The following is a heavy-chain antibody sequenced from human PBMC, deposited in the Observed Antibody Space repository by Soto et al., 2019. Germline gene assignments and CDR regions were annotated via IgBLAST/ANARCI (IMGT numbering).Heavy chain of an antibody. CDR2: IYYSGST. CDR3: ARVSIQLSEIDY. D-gene: IGHD5-18*01. CDR1: GGSISSGGYY. V-gene: IGHV4-31*03. J-gene: IGHJ4*02. Sequence: SETLSLTCTVSGGSISSGGYYWSWIRQHPGKGLEWIGYIYYSGSTYYNPSLKSRVTISVDTSKNQFSLKLSSVTAADTAVYYCARVSIQLSEIDYWGQGTLVTVSS.